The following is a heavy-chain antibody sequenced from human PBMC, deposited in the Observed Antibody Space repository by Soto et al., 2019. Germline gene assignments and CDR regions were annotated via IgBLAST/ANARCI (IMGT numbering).Heavy chain of an antibody. CDR1: GFIFPTYG. CDR2: ISGSGGTT. Sequence: EVQLLESGGGLVHPGGSLRLSCEASGFIFPTYGMNWVRQSPGKGLEWVSSISGSGGTTYYADSVKGRLSISRDNSKNTLYLQMTRLTADDTAGYYCTKGGDFDLWSGYHHDFWGPGTLVTVSS. CDR3: TKGGDFDLWSGYHHDF. V-gene: IGHV3-23*01. D-gene: IGHD3-3*01. J-gene: IGHJ4*02.